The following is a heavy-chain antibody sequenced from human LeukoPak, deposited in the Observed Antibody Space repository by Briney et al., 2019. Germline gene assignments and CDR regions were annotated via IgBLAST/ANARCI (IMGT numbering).Heavy chain of an antibody. CDR2: ISASNGNT. CDR3: ARGSGSSLMGMDV. CDR1: GYTFTGYY. D-gene: IGHD3-10*01. Sequence: ASVKVSCKASGYTFTGYYMHWVRQAPGQGLEWMGWISASNGNTNYAQRLQGRVTVTTDTSTSTAYMELRSLRSDDTAVYYCARGSGSSLMGMDVWGQGTTVTVSS. V-gene: IGHV1-18*04. J-gene: IGHJ6*02.